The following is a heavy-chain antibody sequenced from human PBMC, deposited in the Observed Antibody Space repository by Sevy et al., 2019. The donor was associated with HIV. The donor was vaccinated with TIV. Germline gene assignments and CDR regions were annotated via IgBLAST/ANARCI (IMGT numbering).Heavy chain of an antibody. CDR2: MNPNGNT. D-gene: IGHD2-2*01. V-gene: IGHV4-38-2*01. J-gene: IGHJ4*02. CDR3: AKLPAANMGYFDY. Sequence: SETLSLTCVVSGYSIKNSKYWGWLRQTPGTGLEWIGVMNPNGNTNYSTSLRSRVTISLDTAKNHFSLELRSLTAADTATYYCAKLPAANMGYFDYWGQGLRVTVSS. CDR1: GYSIKNSKY.